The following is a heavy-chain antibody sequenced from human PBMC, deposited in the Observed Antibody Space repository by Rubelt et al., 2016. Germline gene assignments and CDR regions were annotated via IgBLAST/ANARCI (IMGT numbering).Heavy chain of an antibody. CDR2: INPNSGGT. CDR3: ARRPRLFPPYYYYGMDV. J-gene: IGHJ6*02. V-gene: IGHV1-2*06. D-gene: IGHD3-22*01. CDR1: GYTFTVYY. Sequence: QVQLVQSGAEVEKPGASVKLSCTASGYTFTVYYIHWVRQAPGQGLEWMGRINPNSGGTNYAKSFQGRVTMNRDTSISTAYMERISLRSDDTAVYYCARRPRLFPPYYYYGMDVWGQGTTVTVSS.